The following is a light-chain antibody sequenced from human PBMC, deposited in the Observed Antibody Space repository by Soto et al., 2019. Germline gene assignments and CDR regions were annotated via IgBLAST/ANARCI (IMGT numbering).Light chain of an antibody. CDR2: DAS. V-gene: IGKV3-11*01. CDR3: QQRSNWPS. CDR1: QSVSSY. Sequence: EIVMTQSPATLSVSPWERATLSFRASQSVSSYLAWYQQKPGQAPRLLIYDASNRATGIPARFSGSGSGTDFTLTISSLEPEDFAVYYCQQRSNWPSFGQGTRLEI. J-gene: IGKJ5*01.